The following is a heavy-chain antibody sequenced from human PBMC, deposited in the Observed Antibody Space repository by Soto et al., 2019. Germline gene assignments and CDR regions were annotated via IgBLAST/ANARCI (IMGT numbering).Heavy chain of an antibody. D-gene: IGHD2-2*02. CDR1: GFTFSSYG. CDR3: AKDWTIIAVLPAAILAH. J-gene: IGHJ1*01. CDR2: ISYDGSNK. Sequence: GGSLRLSCAASGFTFSSYGMHWVRQAPGKGLEWVAVISYDGSNKYYADSVKGRFTISRDNSKNTLYLQMNGLRAEDTAVYYCAKDWTIIAVLPAAILAHWGQGTLVTVSS. V-gene: IGHV3-30*18.